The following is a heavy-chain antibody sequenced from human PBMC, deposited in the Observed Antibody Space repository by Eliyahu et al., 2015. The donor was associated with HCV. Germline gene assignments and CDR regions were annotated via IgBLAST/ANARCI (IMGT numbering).Heavy chain of an antibody. D-gene: IGHD2-2*01. CDR1: GYTFTAYY. Sequence: QVQLVQSGPEVKKPGASVKVSCKPSGYTFTAYYIHWFRQAPGQGLEWMGRMNPKSGGTEIAQNFQGRVTMTRDTSVSTAYLELSRLTSDDTALYFCAKGYPSSCCAVDPWGQGTLVTVSS. V-gene: IGHV1-2*06. J-gene: IGHJ5*02. CDR2: MNPKSGGT. CDR3: AKGYPSSCCAVDP.